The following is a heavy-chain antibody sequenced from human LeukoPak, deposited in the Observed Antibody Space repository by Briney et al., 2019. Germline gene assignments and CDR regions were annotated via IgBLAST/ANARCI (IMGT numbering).Heavy chain of an antibody. Sequence: GGSLRLSCAASGFTFSSYSMNWVRQAPGKGLEWVSYISSSSSTIYYADSVKGRFTISRDNAKNSLYLQMNSLRAEDTAVYYCARDPSSWYYYYMDVWGKGTTVTVSS. CDR3: ARDPSSWYYYYMDV. D-gene: IGHD6-13*01. CDR1: GFTFSSYS. CDR2: ISSSSSTI. V-gene: IGHV3-48*01. J-gene: IGHJ6*03.